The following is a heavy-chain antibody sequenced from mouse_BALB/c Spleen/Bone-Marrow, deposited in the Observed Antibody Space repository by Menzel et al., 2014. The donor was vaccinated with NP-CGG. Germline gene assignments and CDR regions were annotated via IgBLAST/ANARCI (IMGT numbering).Heavy chain of an antibody. CDR2: INPDSSTI. D-gene: IGHD1-1*01. J-gene: IGHJ3*01. CDR1: GFDFSSYW. V-gene: IGHV4-1*02. Sequence: EVKVVESGGGLVQPGGSLKLSCAASGFDFSSYWMSWVRQAPGKGLEWIGEINPDSSTINYTPSRKDKFIISRDNAKDTLYLQMSKVRSEDTALYYCARLSYYGRFAYWGQGTLVTVSA. CDR3: ARLSYYGRFAY.